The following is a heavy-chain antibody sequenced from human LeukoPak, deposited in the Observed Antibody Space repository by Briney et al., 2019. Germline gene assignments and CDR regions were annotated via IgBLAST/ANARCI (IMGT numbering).Heavy chain of an antibody. Sequence: SETLSLTCTVSGGSISSYYWSWIRQPPGKGLEWIGYIYYSGSTNYNPSLKGRVTMSVDTSKNQFSLKLRSVTAADTAVYYCAREVRSSGYSLDYWGRGTLVTVSS. CDR1: GGSISSYY. J-gene: IGHJ4*02. D-gene: IGHD3-22*01. CDR2: IYYSGST. V-gene: IGHV4-59*12. CDR3: AREVRSSGYSLDY.